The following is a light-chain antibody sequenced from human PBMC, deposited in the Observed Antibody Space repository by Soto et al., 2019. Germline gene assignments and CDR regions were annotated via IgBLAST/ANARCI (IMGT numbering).Light chain of an antibody. CDR2: DAS. J-gene: IGKJ2*01. V-gene: IGKV3-11*01. Sequence: EIVLTQSPATLSLSPGQRATLSCRTSQSVGTYLAWCQHNPGQAPRLLIYDASNRATGIPARFSGSGSGTDFTHTISSPEPEDFAIYYCQQRYNWPNTFGEGPELEIK. CDR1: QSVGTY. CDR3: QQRYNWPNT.